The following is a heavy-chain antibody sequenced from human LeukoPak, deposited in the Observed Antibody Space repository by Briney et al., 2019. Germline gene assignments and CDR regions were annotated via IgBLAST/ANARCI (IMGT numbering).Heavy chain of an antibody. D-gene: IGHD4-23*01. V-gene: IGHV4-59*01. J-gene: IGHJ4*02. CDR1: GGSISSYY. CDR3: ARDYGGQKGGFDY. CDR2: IYYSGST. Sequence: SETLSLTCTVSGGSISSYYWSWIRQPPGKGLEWIGYIYYSGSTNYNPSLKSRVTISVDTSKNQFSLKLSSVTAADTAVYYCARDYGGQKGGFDYWGQGTLVTVSS.